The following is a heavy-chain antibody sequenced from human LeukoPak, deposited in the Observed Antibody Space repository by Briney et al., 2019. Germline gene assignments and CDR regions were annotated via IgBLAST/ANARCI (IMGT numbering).Heavy chain of an antibody. CDR3: ARASVGYCSGGSCYPGVY. V-gene: IGHV1-2*02. D-gene: IGHD2-15*01. Sequence: ASVKVSFKASGYTFTGYYMHWVRQAPGQGLEWMGWINPNSGGTNYAQKFQGRVTMTRDTSISTAYMELSRLRSDDTAAYYCARASVGYCSGGSCYPGVYWGQGTLVTVSS. J-gene: IGHJ4*02. CDR1: GYTFTGYY. CDR2: INPNSGGT.